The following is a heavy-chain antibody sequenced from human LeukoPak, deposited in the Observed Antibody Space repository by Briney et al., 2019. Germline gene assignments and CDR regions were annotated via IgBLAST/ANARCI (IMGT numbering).Heavy chain of an antibody. CDR1: GFTFSSYE. Sequence: HTGGSLRLSCAASGFTFSSYEMNWVRQAPGKGLEWVSYISSSGSTIYYADSVRGRFTISRDNAKNSLYLQMNSLRAEDTAVYFCARDGDTSGYSDWGQGTPVIVSS. J-gene: IGHJ1*01. V-gene: IGHV3-48*03. CDR3: ARDGDTSGYSD. D-gene: IGHD3-22*01. CDR2: ISSSGSTI.